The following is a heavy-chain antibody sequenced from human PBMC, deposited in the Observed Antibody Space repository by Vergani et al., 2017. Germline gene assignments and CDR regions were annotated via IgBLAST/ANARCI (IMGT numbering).Heavy chain of an antibody. CDR1: GFTFSTYA. V-gene: IGHV3-23*01. Sequence: EVQLLESGGSLKQPGGSVRLSCAASGFTFSTYAMHWVRQAPGKGLEWVSALTGGGGSTYYADSFKGRFIISRDNSRDTLYLQMNSLRPEDTAVYYCAKPAAAGPYYYYYMDVWGKGTTVTVSS. CDR2: LTGGGGST. CDR3: AKPAAAGPYYYYYMDV. J-gene: IGHJ6*03. D-gene: IGHD6-13*01.